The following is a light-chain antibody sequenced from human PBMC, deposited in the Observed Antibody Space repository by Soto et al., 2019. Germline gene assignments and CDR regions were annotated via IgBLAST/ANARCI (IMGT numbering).Light chain of an antibody. J-gene: IGKJ5*01. V-gene: IGKV3-11*01. CDR2: DAS. CDR1: QSVSSY. Sequence: EIVLTQSASPLSLSPGERATLSCGASQSVSSYLAWYQQKPGQAPRLLIYDASNRATGIPARFSGSGSGTDFPLTISSLEPEDFAVYYCQQRSNWPPTFGQGTRLEI. CDR3: QQRSNWPPT.